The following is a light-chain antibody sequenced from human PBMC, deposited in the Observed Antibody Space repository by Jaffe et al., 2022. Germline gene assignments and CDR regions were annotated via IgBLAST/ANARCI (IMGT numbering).Light chain of an antibody. V-gene: IGKV1-33*01. CDR3: QQGIT. CDR1: QDISNY. J-gene: IGKJ3*01. CDR2: DAS. Sequence: DIQMTQSPSSLSASVGDRVTITCQASQDISNYLNWYQQKPGKAPKLLIYDASNLETGVPSRFSGSGSGTDFTFTISSLQPEDIATYYCQQGITFGPGTKVDIK.